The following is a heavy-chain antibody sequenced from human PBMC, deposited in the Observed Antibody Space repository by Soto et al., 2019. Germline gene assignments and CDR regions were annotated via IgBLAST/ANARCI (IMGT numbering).Heavy chain of an antibody. Sequence: EVQLVESGGGLVQPGGSLRLPCAASGFNFSSYSMNWVRQAPGKGLEWVSYISSSSSTIYYADSVKGRFTISRDNAKNSRYLKINSLRAEDTAVYYCARVVISGSYLDYWGQGTLVTVSS. CDR2: ISSSSSTI. CDR3: ARVVISGSYLDY. D-gene: IGHD1-26*01. CDR1: GFNFSSYS. V-gene: IGHV3-48*01. J-gene: IGHJ4*02.